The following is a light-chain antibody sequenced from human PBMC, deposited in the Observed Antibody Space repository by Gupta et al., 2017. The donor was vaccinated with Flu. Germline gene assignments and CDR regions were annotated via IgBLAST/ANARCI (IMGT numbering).Light chain of an antibody. CDR1: SSDIGDYNS. CDR3: ISYTRRSVFF. J-gene: IGLJ1*01. CDR2: EVN. V-gene: IGLV2-14*01. Sequence: QSALTQPASVSGSPGQSITISCTGTSSDIGDYNSVSWYQHHPGKAPKLVIFEVNKRPSGVYDRFSGSTSGETASLTLSGLQAEDGADYYCISYTRRSVFFFGAGTTVTV.